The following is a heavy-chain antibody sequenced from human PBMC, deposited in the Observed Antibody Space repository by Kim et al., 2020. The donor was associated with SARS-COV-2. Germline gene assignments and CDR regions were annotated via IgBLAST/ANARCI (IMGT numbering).Heavy chain of an antibody. CDR2: ISAYNGNT. D-gene: IGHD2-2*01. V-gene: IGHV1-18*01. CDR3: ARERGIVVVPAASVPIDY. J-gene: IGHJ4*02. CDR1: GYTFTSYG. Sequence: ASVKVSCKASGYTFTSYGISWVRQAPGQGLEWMGWISAYNGNTNYAQKLQGRVTMTTDTSTSTAYMELRSLRSDDTAVYYCARERGIVVVPAASVPIDYWGQGTLVTVSS.